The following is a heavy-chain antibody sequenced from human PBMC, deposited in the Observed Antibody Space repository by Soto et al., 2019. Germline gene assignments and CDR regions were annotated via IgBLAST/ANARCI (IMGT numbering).Heavy chain of an antibody. D-gene: IGHD5-18*01. V-gene: IGHV4-59*01. CDR3: ARISSVDPYGYVNGGLDV. CDR2: FYHSGNS. Sequence: SETLSLNCSVSGGSIRSYYWSWIRQSPEKGLEWIGYFYHSGNSNYNPSLKSRVTISVDTSKNQLSLSLRSVTAADTAVYFCARISSVDPYGYVNGGLDVWGQGTTVTVSS. CDR1: GGSIRSYY. J-gene: IGHJ6*02.